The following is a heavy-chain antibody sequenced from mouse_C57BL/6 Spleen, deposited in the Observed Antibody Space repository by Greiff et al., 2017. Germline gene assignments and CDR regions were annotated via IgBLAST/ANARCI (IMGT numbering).Heavy chain of an antibody. Sequence: QVQLQQPGAELVRPGSSVKLSCKASGYTFTSYWMHWVKQRPIQGLEWIGNIDPSDSATHYNQKFKDKATLTVDKSSSTASMQLKSLTSEDSAVYYCARERGVWGTGPTVTVSS. CDR1: GYTFTSYW. CDR3: ARERGV. V-gene: IGHV1-52*01. J-gene: IGHJ1*03. CDR2: IDPSDSAT.